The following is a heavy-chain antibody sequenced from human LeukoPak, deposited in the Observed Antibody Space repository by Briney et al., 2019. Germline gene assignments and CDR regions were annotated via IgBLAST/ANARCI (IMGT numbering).Heavy chain of an antibody. CDR2: ISSTGSNI. Sequence: PGGSLRLSCAASGFTFSDYYMAWIRQAPGKGLEWVSFISSTGSNIHYADSVKGRFTISRDNAKNSLYLQMNSLRAGDTAVYYCARGPTVTQIDYWGQGTLVTVSS. J-gene: IGHJ4*02. D-gene: IGHD4-17*01. CDR1: GFTFSDYY. CDR3: ARGPTVTQIDY. V-gene: IGHV3-11*04.